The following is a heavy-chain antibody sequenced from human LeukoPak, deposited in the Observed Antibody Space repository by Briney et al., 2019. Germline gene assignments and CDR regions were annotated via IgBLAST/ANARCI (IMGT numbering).Heavy chain of an antibody. CDR3: ARGQGTKIGY. D-gene: IGHD3-10*01. CDR2: INHSGST. V-gene: IGHV4-34*01. CDR1: GGSFSGYY. J-gene: IGHJ4*02. Sequence: SETLSLTCAVYGGSFSGYYWSWIRQPPGKGLEWIGEINHSGSTNYNPSLKSRVTISVDTSKNQFSLKLSSVTAADTAVYYCARGQGTKIGYWGQGTLVTVSS.